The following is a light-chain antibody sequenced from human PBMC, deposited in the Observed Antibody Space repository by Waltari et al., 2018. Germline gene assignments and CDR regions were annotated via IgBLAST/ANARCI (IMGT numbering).Light chain of an antibody. J-gene: IGKJ1*01. CDR1: QSLLFFDGKTY. Sequence: DIVMTQTPLSLSVTPGQPASNSCKSSQSLLFFDGKTYLYWFLQKTGQPPQLLIYEVSQRFSVVPDRFRGRGSGTDFTLKISRVEAEDVGVYYCMHSVQHPWTFGQGTNVEIE. CDR2: EVS. V-gene: IGKV2D-29*01. CDR3: MHSVQHPWT.